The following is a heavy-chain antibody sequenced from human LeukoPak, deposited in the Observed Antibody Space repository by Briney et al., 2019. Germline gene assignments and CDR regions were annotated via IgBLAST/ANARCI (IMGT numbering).Heavy chain of an antibody. V-gene: IGHV3-48*04. CDR2: ISSSSSTI. CDR3: ARAGITMVRGVIAGWYFDL. J-gene: IGHJ2*01. CDR1: GFTFSSYG. D-gene: IGHD3-10*01. Sequence: GGSLRLSCAASGFTFSSYGMHWVRQAPGKGLEWVSYISSSSSTIYYADSVKGRFTISRDNAKNSLYLQMNSLRAEDTAVYYCARAGITMVRGVIAGWYFDLWGRGTLVTVSS.